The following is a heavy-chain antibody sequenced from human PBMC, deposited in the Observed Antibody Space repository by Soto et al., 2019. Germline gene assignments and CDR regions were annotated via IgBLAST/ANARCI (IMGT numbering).Heavy chain of an antibody. CDR2: INHSGRV. V-gene: IGHV4-34*01. D-gene: IGHD3-22*01. CDR3: STRAYDTNGYYRFDP. CDR1: GGSFSGHS. Sequence: SETLSLTCAVSGGSFSGHSWTWIRQSPGKGLEWIGDINHSGRVNYSPSLKSRVTISLDTSKNQFSLTLSAVTAADTAMYYCSTRAYDTNGYYRFDPWGQGTLVTVSS. J-gene: IGHJ5*01.